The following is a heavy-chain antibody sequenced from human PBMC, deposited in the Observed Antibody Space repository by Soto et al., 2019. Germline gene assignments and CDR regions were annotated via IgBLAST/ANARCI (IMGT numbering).Heavy chain of an antibody. D-gene: IGHD5-12*01. CDR2: ISTSSSTI. CDR3: ARVTITGLDQDAQAFDF. CDR1: GFRFSNYI. Sequence: GGSLRLSCSASGFRFSNYIMNWVRQAPGKGLEWVSYISTSSSTIYYADSVKGRFTISRDNANNSLFLQMTSLRDEDTAVYFCARVTITGLDQDAQAFDFWGQGTKVTVSS. J-gene: IGHJ3*01. V-gene: IGHV3-48*02.